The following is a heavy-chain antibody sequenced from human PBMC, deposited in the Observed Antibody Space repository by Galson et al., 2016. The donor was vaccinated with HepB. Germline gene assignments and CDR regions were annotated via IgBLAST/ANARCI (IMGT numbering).Heavy chain of an antibody. Sequence: KVSCKASGYTFSNYYMHWVRQAPGQGLEWMGIINPSSGSTTYAQKFQGRVTMTRDTSASTVYMDLSSLRSEDTAVYYCARDRKSVDWLLYNGHFDSWGQGTLVTVSS. V-gene: IGHV1-46*01. D-gene: IGHD3-9*01. CDR2: INPSSGST. CDR1: GYTFSNYY. CDR3: ARDRKSVDWLLYNGHFDS. J-gene: IGHJ4*02.